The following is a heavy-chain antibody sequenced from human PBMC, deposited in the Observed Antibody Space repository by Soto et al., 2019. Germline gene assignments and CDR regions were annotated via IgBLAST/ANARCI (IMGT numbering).Heavy chain of an antibody. D-gene: IGHD1-26*01. V-gene: IGHV1-8*01. J-gene: IGHJ4*02. CDR2: MEPSTGRT. CDR1: GYSFTSLD. Sequence: QVQLVQSGAQVSEPGASVKVSCKASGYSFTSLDINWVRQTAGQGLEWMGWMEPSTGRTGYAQKFQGRVTMTRDTSINTAYMELTTLTSDDTAFYYCARGVSAGVDYWGQGTLVIVSS. CDR3: ARGVSAGVDY.